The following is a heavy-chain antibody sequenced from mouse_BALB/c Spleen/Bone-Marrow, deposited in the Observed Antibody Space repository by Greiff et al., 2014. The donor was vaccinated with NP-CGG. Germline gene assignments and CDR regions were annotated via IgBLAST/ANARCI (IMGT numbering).Heavy chain of an antibody. CDR1: GYSITSGYY. CDR3: ATIYYEYDGYFDV. J-gene: IGHJ1*01. D-gene: IGHD2-4*01. CDR2: ISYDGSN. Sequence: VQLQQSGPGLVKPSQSLSLTCSVTGYSITSGYYWNWIRQFPGNKLEWMGYISYDGSNNYNPSLKNRISITRDTSKNQSFLKLNSVTTEDTATYYCATIYYEYDGYFDVWGAGTTVTVAS. V-gene: IGHV3-6*02.